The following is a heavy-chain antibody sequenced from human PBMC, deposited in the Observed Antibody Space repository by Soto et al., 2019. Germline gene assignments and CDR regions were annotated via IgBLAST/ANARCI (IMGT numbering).Heavy chain of an antibody. V-gene: IGHV3-23*01. Sequence: EVQLLESGGGLVQPGGSLRLSCAASGFTFGSYAMSWVRQAPGKGLKWVSAISGSGDSTYYADSVKGRFTISRDNSKNTLYLQMNSLRAEDMAVYYCAKQPRGGSYWTFDYWGQGTLVTVSS. CDR1: GFTFGSYA. J-gene: IGHJ4*02. CDR2: ISGSGDST. CDR3: AKQPRGGSYWTFDY. D-gene: IGHD1-26*01.